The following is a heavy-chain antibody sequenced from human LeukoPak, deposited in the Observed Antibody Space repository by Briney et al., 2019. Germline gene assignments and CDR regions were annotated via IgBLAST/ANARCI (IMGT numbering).Heavy chain of an antibody. CDR1: GFTFSSYV. Sequence: GGSLRLSCAASGFTFSSYVMSWVRQAPGKGLEWVSTISGRGGSTYYADSVRGRFTISRDYSKNTLYLQLNSLRAEDTAVYYCAKFDAEYTGSYSYYYYMDVWGKGTTVTISS. D-gene: IGHD1-26*01. J-gene: IGHJ6*03. V-gene: IGHV3-23*01. CDR2: ISGRGGST. CDR3: AKFDAEYTGSYSYYYYMDV.